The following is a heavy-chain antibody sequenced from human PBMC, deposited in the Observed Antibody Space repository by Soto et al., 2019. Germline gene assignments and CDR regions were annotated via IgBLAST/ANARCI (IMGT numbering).Heavy chain of an antibody. J-gene: IGHJ4*02. CDR3: ARGTEDWNYPSPLDY. CDR2: IYHSGST. V-gene: IGHV4-4*02. D-gene: IGHD1-7*01. Sequence: QVQLQESGPGLVKPSGTLSLTCAVSGGSISSSNWWSWVRQPPGKGLEWIGEIYHSGSTNYNPSLKSLVTISVATSTNQFSLQVSSVTAADTAVYYCARGTEDWNYPSPLDYWGQGTLVTVSS. CDR1: GGSISSSNW.